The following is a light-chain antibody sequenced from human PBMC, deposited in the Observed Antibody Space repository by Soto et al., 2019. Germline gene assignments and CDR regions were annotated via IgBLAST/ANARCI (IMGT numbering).Light chain of an antibody. CDR1: QSVGSN. CDR3: QQYNNWPPDRT. V-gene: IGKV3-15*01. J-gene: IGKJ1*01. Sequence: EIVMTQSPATLSVSPGERATLSCRASQSVGSNLAWYQQKPGQAPRLLIYGASTRATGIPARFSGSGSGTEFTLTISSRQYADFSIYFCQQYNNWPPDRTFGQGTKVEIK. CDR2: GAS.